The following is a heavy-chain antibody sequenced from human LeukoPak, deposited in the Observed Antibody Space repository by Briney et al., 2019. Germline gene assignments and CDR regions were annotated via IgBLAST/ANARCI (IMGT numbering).Heavy chain of an antibody. CDR1: GGSISSGGYY. CDR2: INHSGST. J-gene: IGHJ5*02. V-gene: IGHV4-30-2*01. Sequence: SQTLSLTCAVSGGSISSGGYYWSWIRQPPGKGLEWIGEINHSGSTNYNPSLKSRVTISVDTSKNQFSLKLSSVTAADTAVYYCARVYYDFWSGSPMSWFDPWGQGTLVTVSS. D-gene: IGHD3-3*01. CDR3: ARVYYDFWSGSPMSWFDP.